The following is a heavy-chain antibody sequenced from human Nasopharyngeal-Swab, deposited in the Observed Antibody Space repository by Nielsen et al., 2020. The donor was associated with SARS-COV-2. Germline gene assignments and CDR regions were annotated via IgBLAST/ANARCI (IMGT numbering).Heavy chain of an antibody. CDR2: IYYSGSI. D-gene: IGHD6-13*01. V-gene: IGHV4-59*13. J-gene: IGHJ4*02. CDR1: GGSISSYY. Sequence: SETLSLTCTVSGGSISSYYCSWIRQPPGKGLEWIGYIYYSGSINYNPSLKSRFTISVDTSKNQFSLKLSSVTAADTAVYYCARVAYSSSWYILWYFDYWGQGTLVTVSS. CDR3: ARVAYSSSWYILWYFDY.